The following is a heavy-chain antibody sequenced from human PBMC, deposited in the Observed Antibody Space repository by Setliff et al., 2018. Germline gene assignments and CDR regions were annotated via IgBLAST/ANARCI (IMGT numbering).Heavy chain of an antibody. V-gene: IGHV4-38-2*01. CDR1: GYSISGGYY. D-gene: IGHD3-10*01. Sequence: SETLSLTCAVSGYSISGGYYWGWIRQPPGKGLEWIGSIYHSGSTYYNPSLKSRVTISVDTSKNQFSLKLNSVTAADTAVYYCARHVVTMVRAHFDYWGQGTLVTVSS. J-gene: IGHJ4*02. CDR3: ARHVVTMVRAHFDY. CDR2: IYHSGST.